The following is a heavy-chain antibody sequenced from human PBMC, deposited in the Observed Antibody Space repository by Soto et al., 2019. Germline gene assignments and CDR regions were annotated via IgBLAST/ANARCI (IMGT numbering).Heavy chain of an antibody. J-gene: IGHJ6*02. D-gene: IGHD5-12*01. V-gene: IGHV4-34*01. CDR1: GGSFSGYY. CDR3: ASRRVATINYYGMDV. CDR2: INHSGST. Sequence: QVQLQQWGAGLLKPSETLSLTCAVYGGSFSGYYWSWIHQPPGKGLEWIGEINHSGSTNYNPSLKSRVTISVDKSKNQFSLKLSSVTAADTAVYYCASRRVATINYYGMDVWGQGTTVTVSS.